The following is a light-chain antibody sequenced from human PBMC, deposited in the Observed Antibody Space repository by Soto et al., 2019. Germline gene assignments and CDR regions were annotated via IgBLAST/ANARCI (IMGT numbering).Light chain of an antibody. CDR3: QVWDSSSDHKV. Sequence: SYELTQPPSVSVAPGKTARITCGGNKIGSKSVHWYQQKPGQAPVLVIYNDSDRPSGIPERFSGSNSGNTATLTFSRVEAGDEADYYCQVWDSSSDHKVFGGGTQLTVL. CDR1: KIGSKS. CDR2: NDS. V-gene: IGLV3-21*04. J-gene: IGLJ3*02.